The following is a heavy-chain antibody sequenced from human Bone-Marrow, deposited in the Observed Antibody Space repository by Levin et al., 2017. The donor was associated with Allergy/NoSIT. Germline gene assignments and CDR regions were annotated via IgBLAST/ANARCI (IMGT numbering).Heavy chain of an antibody. CDR2: INPDSGGT. V-gene: IGHV1-2*06. Sequence: GESLKISCKGSRYRFSDYLMHWVRQAPGQGLEWMGRINPDSGGTNFAQKFQGRVSMTRDTSITTVYMELNSLTSDDTAVYYCARGVPTIGMDVWGQGTTVIVSS. J-gene: IGHJ6*02. CDR3: ARGVPTIGMDV. CDR1: RYRFSDYL. D-gene: IGHD5-12*01.